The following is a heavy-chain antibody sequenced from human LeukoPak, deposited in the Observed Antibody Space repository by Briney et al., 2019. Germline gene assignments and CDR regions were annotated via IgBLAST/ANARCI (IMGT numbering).Heavy chain of an antibody. Sequence: SETLSLTCTVSGGSISSGSYYWSWIRQPAGKGLEWIGHIYTSGSTNYNPSLKSRVTISVDTSKNQFSLKLSSVTATDTAVYYCARGGPYCSGGGCYSRTSNWFDPWGQGTLVTVSS. CDR1: GGSISSGSYY. CDR3: ARGGPYCSGGGCYSRTSNWFDP. CDR2: IYTSGST. J-gene: IGHJ5*02. D-gene: IGHD2-15*01. V-gene: IGHV4-61*09.